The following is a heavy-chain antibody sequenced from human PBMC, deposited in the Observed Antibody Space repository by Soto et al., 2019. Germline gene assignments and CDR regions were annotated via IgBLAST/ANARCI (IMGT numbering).Heavy chain of an antibody. CDR3: AHRHDLGGFDM. J-gene: IGHJ3*02. Sequence: QITWKESGPTLVKPTQTLTLTCTFSGFSLNTRAVGVGWIRQPPGKALEWLALINWNDDERYSPSLKDRLTITKDTSRNHVVLTMTNVDPVDTATYYCAHRHDLGGFDMWGQGTTVTVSS. V-gene: IGHV2-5*01. D-gene: IGHD2-15*01. CDR1: GFSLNTRAVG. CDR2: INWNDDE.